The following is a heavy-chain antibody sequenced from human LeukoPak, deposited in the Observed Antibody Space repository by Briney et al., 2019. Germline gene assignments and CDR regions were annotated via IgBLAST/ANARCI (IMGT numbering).Heavy chain of an antibody. CDR2: ISGSGGST. Sequence: PGGSLRLSCAASGFTFSSYAMSWVRQAPGKGLEWVSAISGSGGSTYYADSVKGRFTISRDNSKNTLYLQMNSLRAEDTAVYYCAKDPVLRNYYYSSGYLFDYWSQGTLVTVSS. D-gene: IGHD3-22*01. V-gene: IGHV3-23*01. CDR3: AKDPVLRNYYYSSGYLFDY. J-gene: IGHJ4*02. CDR1: GFTFSSYA.